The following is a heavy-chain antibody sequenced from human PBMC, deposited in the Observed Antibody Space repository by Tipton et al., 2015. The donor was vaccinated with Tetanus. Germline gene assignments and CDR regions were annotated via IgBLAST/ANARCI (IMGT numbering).Heavy chain of an antibody. V-gene: IGHV4-30-4*01. CDR2: IYYSGTT. CDR3: ARVFTRGYTYGTTFDY. D-gene: IGHD5-18*01. J-gene: IGHJ4*02. CDR1: GGSISSTDYY. Sequence: TLSLTCSVSGGSISSTDYYWSWIRQPPGKGLEWIGYIYYSGTTYYNPSLKSRVTISVDTSNNQFSLKVTSVTAADTAVYYCARVFTRGYTYGTTFDYWGQGTLVTVSS.